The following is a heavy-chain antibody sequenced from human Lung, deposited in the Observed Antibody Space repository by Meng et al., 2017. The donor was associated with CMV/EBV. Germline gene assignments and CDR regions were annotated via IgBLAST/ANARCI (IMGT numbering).Heavy chain of an antibody. Sequence: GSXRLXCTVSGHPITTYYWSWIRQPPGKGLEWIGYISYSGSTNYSPSFRSRVSLSVDTSKNQFSLELRAVTAADTAIYYCARDRAALGYYYYAMDVWGQGTTVTVSS. CDR1: GHPITTYY. D-gene: IGHD2-15*01. CDR3: ARDRAALGYYYYAMDV. V-gene: IGHV4-59*01. CDR2: ISYSGST. J-gene: IGHJ6*02.